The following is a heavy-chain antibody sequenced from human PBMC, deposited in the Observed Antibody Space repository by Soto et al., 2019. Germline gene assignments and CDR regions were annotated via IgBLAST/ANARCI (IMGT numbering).Heavy chain of an antibody. J-gene: IGHJ4*02. CDR1: GFTLSYYS. D-gene: IGHD6-25*01. CDR2: ISNSGTYI. CDR3: ARDQQRGLDN. V-gene: IGHV3-21*01. Sequence: GGSLRLSCAASGFTLSYYSLTWVRQAPGKGLGWVSSISNSGTYIYYADSVKGRFTISRDNAKNSLYLQTNSLRAEDTAVYYCARDQQRGLDNWDQETLVTVSS.